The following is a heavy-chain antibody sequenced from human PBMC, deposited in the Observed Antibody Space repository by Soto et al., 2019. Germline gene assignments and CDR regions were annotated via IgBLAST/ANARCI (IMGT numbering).Heavy chain of an antibody. D-gene: IGHD2-8*02. J-gene: IGHJ3*02. V-gene: IGHV1-69*06. CDR1: GGTFSSYA. Sequence: SVKVSCKASGGTFSSYAISWVRQAPGKGLEWMGGIIPIFGTANYAQKFQGRVTITADKSTSTAYMELSSLRSEDTAVYYCARVGRDGYKPWWAVGAFDIWGQGTMVTVSS. CDR2: IIPIFGTA. CDR3: ARVGRDGYKPWWAVGAFDI.